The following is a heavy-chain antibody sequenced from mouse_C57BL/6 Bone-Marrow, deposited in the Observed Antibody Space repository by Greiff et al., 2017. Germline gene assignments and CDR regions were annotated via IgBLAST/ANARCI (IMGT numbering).Heavy chain of an antibody. CDR3: ARSGNWYFDV. CDR1: GYTFTNYW. CDR2: IYPGGGYT. V-gene: IGHV1-63*01. Sequence: VQLQQSGAELVRPGTSVKMSCKASGYTFTNYWIGWAKQRPGHGLEWIGDIYPGGGYTNYNEKFKGKDKLTADKSSSTAYMQFSSLTSEDSAIYYCARSGNWYFDVWGTGTTVTVSS. D-gene: IGHD1-1*01. J-gene: IGHJ1*03.